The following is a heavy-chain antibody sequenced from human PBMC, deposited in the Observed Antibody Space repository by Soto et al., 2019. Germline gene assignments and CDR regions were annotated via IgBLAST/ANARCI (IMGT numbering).Heavy chain of an antibody. CDR2: IYYSGST. J-gene: IGHJ3*02. CDR3: AVVVVILNAFDI. D-gene: IGHD3-22*01. V-gene: IGHV4-39*01. Sequence: SETLSLTCTVSGGSISSSSYYWGWIRQPPGKGLEWIGSIYYSGSTYYNPSLKSRVTISVDTSKNQFSLKLSSVTAADTAVYYCAVVVVILNAFDIWGQGTMVTVSS. CDR1: GGSISSSSYY.